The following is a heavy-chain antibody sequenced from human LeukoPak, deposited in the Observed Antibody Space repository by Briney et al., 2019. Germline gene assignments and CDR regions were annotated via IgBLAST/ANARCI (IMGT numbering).Heavy chain of an antibody. CDR1: GFTFSGSA. D-gene: IGHD2-2*01. Sequence: GGSLRLSCAASGFTFSGSAMHWVRQASGKGLEWVGRIRSKANTYATAYAASVRGRFTISRDDSNNTAYLQMNSLKTEDTAVYYCTRQRLVAAALEDFDYWGQGTLVTVSS. CDR2: IRSKANTYAT. CDR3: TRQRLVAAALEDFDY. J-gene: IGHJ4*02. V-gene: IGHV3-73*01.